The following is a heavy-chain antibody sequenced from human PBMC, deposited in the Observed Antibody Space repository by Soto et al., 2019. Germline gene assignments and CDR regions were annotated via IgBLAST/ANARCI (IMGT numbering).Heavy chain of an antibody. J-gene: IGHJ6*02. V-gene: IGHV5-51*01. CDR1: GYSFTSYW. Sequence: PGESLKISCNGSGYSFTSYWIGWVRQMPGKGLEWMGIIYPGDSDTRYSPSFQGQVTISADKSISTAYLQWSSLKASDTAMYYCARLKGSYYTDYYYGMDVWGQGTTVTVSS. CDR3: ARLKGSYYTDYYYGMDV. D-gene: IGHD1-26*01. CDR2: IYPGDSDT.